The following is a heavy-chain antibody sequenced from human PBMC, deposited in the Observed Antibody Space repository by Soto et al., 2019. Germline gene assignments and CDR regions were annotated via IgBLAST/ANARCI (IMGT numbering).Heavy chain of an antibody. Sequence: SETLSLTCTVSGGSISSGDYYWSWIRQPPGKGLEWIGYIYYSGSTYYNPSLKSRVTISVDTSKNQFSLKLSSVTAADTAVYYCARDSPTDVYGMDVWGQGTTVTVSS. V-gene: IGHV4-30-4*01. CDR1: GGSISSGDYY. CDR3: ARDSPTDVYGMDV. CDR2: IYYSGST. J-gene: IGHJ6*02. D-gene: IGHD4-4*01.